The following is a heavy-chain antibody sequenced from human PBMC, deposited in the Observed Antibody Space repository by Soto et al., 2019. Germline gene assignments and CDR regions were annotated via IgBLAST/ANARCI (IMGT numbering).Heavy chain of an antibody. J-gene: IGHJ1*01. CDR1: GYKFTPSW. CDR3: ARKDKSRYLKWADH. D-gene: IGHD1-1*01. V-gene: IGHV5-51*01. Sequence: PGESLKVSCRTSGYKFTPSWIAWVRQMPGKDLEWMGIIFPSDSDTRYSPSFQGQVTISADRSTSTVFLQWASLKASDTAVYFCARKDKSRYLKWADHWGPGTLLTVS. CDR2: IFPSDSDT.